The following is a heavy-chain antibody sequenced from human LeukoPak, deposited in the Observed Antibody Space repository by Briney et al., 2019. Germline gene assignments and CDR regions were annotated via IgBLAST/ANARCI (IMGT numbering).Heavy chain of an antibody. CDR1: GGTFSSYA. J-gene: IGHJ5*02. V-gene: IGHV1-69*05. D-gene: IGHD2-15*01. CDR2: IIPIFGTA. Sequence: ASVKVSCKASGGTFSSYAISWVRQAPGQGLEWMGGIIPIFGTANYAQKFQGRVTITRNTSISTAYKELSSLRSEDTAVYYCAREVVVAATTHNWFDPWGQGTLVTVSS. CDR3: AREVVVAATTHNWFDP.